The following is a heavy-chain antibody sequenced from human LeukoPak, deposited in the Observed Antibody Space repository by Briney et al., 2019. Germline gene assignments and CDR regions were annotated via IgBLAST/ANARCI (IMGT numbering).Heavy chain of an antibody. V-gene: IGHV3-53*01. CDR3: ARRGDGGRSFDY. Sequence: GGSLRLSCAASGFTFSTYGMNWVRQAPGKGLEWVSVIYSSGSTYYADSVKDRFTISRDNSKNTLYLQMNSLRAEDTAVYYCARRGDGGRSFDYWGQGTLVTVSS. D-gene: IGHD4-23*01. CDR2: IYSSGST. J-gene: IGHJ4*02. CDR1: GFTFSTYG.